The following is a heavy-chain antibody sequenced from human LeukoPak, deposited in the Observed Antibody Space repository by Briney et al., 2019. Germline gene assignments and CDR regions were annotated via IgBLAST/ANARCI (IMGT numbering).Heavy chain of an antibody. V-gene: IGHV4-39*01. D-gene: IGHD4-17*01. CDR1: GDSISSSSDY. Sequence: SETLSLTCTVSGDSISSSSDYCGWIRQSPGKGLEWIGTIYYSVSTYYNPALKSRVTISIDTSKNQFSLKLKSVTAADTAVYYCARPKVGDGDYAGNWFDPWGHGILVTVSS. J-gene: IGHJ5*02. CDR2: IYYSVST. CDR3: ARPKVGDGDYAGNWFDP.